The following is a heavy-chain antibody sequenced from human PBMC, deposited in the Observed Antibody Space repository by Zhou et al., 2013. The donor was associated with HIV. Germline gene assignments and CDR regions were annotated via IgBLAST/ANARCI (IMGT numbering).Heavy chain of an antibody. J-gene: IGHJ4*02. CDR2: INPNGGRT. Sequence: QVQLVQSGAEVRTPGASVKVSCKASGYTFTTYDINWVRQAPGQGLEWMGWINPNGGRTNYAQKFKGRVTVTRDTSITTAYMDLRSLTSDDTAVYYCVRGRSTNYFDSWGQGTLVTVSS. V-gene: IGHV1-2*02. CDR1: GYTFTTYD. CDR3: VRGRSTNYFDS. D-gene: IGHD3-16*02.